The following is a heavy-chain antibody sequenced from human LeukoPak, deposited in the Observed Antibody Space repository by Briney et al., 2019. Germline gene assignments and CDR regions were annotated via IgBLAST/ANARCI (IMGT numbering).Heavy chain of an antibody. CDR1: GFTFSSYG. D-gene: IGHD7-27*01. Sequence: GGSLRLSFSASGFTFSSYGMHWVRQAPGRGREYVSSITSNGDTTYYADSVKGRYTISRDNSKNTLYLQMTSLRAEDTAIYYCLKDRLGAGDYWGQGTLVTVSS. CDR3: LKDRLGAGDY. V-gene: IGHV3-64D*06. CDR2: ITSNGDTT. J-gene: IGHJ4*02.